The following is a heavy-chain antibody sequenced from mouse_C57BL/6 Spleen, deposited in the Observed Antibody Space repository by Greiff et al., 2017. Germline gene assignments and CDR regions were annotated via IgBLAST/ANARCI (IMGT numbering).Heavy chain of an antibody. CDR1: GFTFSSYA. CDR2: ISSGGDYI. CDR3: TRDRQLKGYAMDY. J-gene: IGHJ4*01. Sequence: EVKLVESGEGLVKPGGSLKLSCAASGFTFSSYAMSWVRQTPEKRLEWVAYISSGGDYIYYADTVKGRFTISRDNARNTLYLQMSSLKSEDTAMYYCTRDRQLKGYAMDYWGQGTSVTVSS. D-gene: IGHD3-2*02. V-gene: IGHV5-9-1*02.